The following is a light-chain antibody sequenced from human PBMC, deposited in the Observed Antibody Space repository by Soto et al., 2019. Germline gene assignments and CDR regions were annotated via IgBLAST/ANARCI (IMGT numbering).Light chain of an antibody. CDR3: QQSYSNTWT. CDR1: QSISSY. V-gene: IGKV1-39*01. Sequence: DIQMTQSPSSLSASVGDRVTITCLASQSISSYLNWYQQKPGKAPKLLIYAASTLQSGVPSRFSGSGSGTDFTLTISSLQPEDFATYYCQQSYSNTWTFGQGTKVEVK. CDR2: AAS. J-gene: IGKJ1*01.